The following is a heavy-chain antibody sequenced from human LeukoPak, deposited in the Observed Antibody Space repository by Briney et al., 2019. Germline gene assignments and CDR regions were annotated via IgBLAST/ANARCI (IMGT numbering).Heavy chain of an antibody. J-gene: IGHJ4*02. CDR2: VSSSGSYT. CDR3: AKHRGSSGADARPAEY. Sequence: GGSLRLSCAVSGFTFVYTWMGWVRQAPGKGLEWVSTVSSSGSYTYYADSVKGRFTISRDNSKNTVYLEVNSLRAEDTAVYYCAKHRGSSGADARPAEYWGQGTLVTVSS. D-gene: IGHD5-12*01. V-gene: IGHV3-23*01. CDR1: GFTFVYTW.